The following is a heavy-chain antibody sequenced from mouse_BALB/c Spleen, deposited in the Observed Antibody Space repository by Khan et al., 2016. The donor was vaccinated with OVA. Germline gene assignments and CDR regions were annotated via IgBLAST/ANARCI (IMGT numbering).Heavy chain of an antibody. J-gene: IGHJ2*01. CDR1: GYIFTSYW. V-gene: IGHV1S132*01. CDR3: AREEALYYFDY. CDR2: VYPGTDNT. Sequence: VQLQQSGAELVRPGASVKLSCKTSGYIFTSYWIHWVKQRSGQGLEWIARVYPGTDNTYFNEKLKDKATLTADKSSSTAYMHLSSLKSEDSAVYFCAREEALYYFDYWGQGTTLTVSS. D-gene: IGHD1-1*01.